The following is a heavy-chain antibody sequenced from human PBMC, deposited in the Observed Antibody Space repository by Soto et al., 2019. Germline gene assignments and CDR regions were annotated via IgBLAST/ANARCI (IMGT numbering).Heavy chain of an antibody. Sequence: GSLRLSCTASGFIFGDSAMTWFRQAPGKGLGWVAFIRSKAYGGTTEHAASVKGRFTMSRDDSKSIAYLQMNSLNTEDTAVYYCTRATSLAGYYYMDVWGKGTTVTVSS. V-gene: IGHV3-49*03. D-gene: IGHD6-19*01. CDR1: GFIFGDSA. CDR2: IRSKAYGGTT. CDR3: TRATSLAGYYYMDV. J-gene: IGHJ6*03.